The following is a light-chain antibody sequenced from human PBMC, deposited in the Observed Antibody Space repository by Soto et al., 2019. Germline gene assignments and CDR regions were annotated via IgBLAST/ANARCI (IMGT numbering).Light chain of an antibody. CDR2: DAS. CDR3: QQRAYWPLFS. Sequence: EVVLTQSPATLSLSPGDRATLSCRASESISGYLAWYQQRPGQPPRLLIYDASNRATDIPARFSGSGSGTDFTRTINSLEPEDFAVYYCQQRAYWPLFSFGPGTRVD. CDR1: ESISGY. V-gene: IGKV3-11*01. J-gene: IGKJ3*01.